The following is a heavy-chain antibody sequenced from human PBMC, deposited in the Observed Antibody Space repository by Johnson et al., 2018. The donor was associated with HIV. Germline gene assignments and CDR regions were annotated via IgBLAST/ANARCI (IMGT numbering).Heavy chain of an antibody. CDR1: GFIFSSYA. CDR3: ARGDREIWFGGVIAPGASDI. V-gene: IGHV3-30*04. Sequence: QVQLVESGGGVVQTGRSLRLSCAASGFIFSSYAMHWVRQAPGEGLEWVAVISYDGNKTYYADSVRGLTISRDNSKNTLYLQMNSLRAEDTAVYYCARGDREIWFGGVIAPGASDIWGQGTMVTVSS. J-gene: IGHJ3*02. CDR2: ISYDGNKT. D-gene: IGHD3-16*02.